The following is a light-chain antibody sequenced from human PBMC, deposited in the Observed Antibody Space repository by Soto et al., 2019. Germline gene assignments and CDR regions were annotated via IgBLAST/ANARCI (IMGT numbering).Light chain of an antibody. CDR3: HSYDSLSDSKV. CDR2: ANK. Sequence: QSVLTQPPSVSGAPGQRVTISCTGSSSNIGAGYDVHWYQQLPRAVPTLLIYANKNRPSGVPDRFSGSRSGASASLAITGLQADDEAYYYCHSYDSLSDSKVFGAGTKLTVL. J-gene: IGLJ1*01. V-gene: IGLV1-40*01. CDR1: SSNIGAGYD.